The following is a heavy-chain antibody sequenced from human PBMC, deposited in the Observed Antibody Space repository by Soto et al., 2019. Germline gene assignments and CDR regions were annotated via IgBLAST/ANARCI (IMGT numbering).Heavy chain of an antibody. V-gene: IGHV4-34*01. CDR3: ARATVASACTRFDP. D-gene: IGHD6-13*01. Sequence: QVQLQQWGAGLLKPSETLSLTCAVYGGSFSGYYWSWIRQHPGKGLEWIGEINHSGSTNYNPSLKSLVTISVDTSKNQFSLKPSSVTAADTAVYDCARATVASACTRFDPWGQGTLVTVSS. J-gene: IGHJ5*02. CDR2: INHSGST. CDR1: GGSFSGYY.